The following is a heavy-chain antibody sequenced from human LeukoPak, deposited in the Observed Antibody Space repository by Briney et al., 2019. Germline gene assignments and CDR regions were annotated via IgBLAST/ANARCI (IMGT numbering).Heavy chain of an antibody. J-gene: IGHJ4*02. CDR1: GFTFSNAW. D-gene: IGHD3-16*02. CDR3: TTRLTVTFGGVIVFDY. CDR2: IKSKTDGGTT. Sequence: GGSLRLSCAASGFTFSNAWMSWVRQAPGKGLEWVGRIKSKTDGGTTDYAAPVKGRFTISRDDSKNTLHLQMNSLKTEDTAVYYCTTRLTVTFGGVIVFDYWGQGTLVTVSS. V-gene: IGHV3-15*01.